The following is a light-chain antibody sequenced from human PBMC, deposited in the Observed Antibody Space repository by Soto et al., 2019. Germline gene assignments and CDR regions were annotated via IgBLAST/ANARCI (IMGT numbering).Light chain of an antibody. CDR1: SCDIGAYKY. J-gene: IGLJ2*01. V-gene: IGLV2-14*01. CDR2: EVS. CDR3: CSYRRSSTLV. Sequence: QSALTQPASVSGSPGQSVTISCTGASCDIGAYKYVSWYQHHPGKSPRLLIYEVSNRPSGASNRFSASKSGNTASLSISGLQAEDEADYFCCSYRRSSTLVFCGGTKVTV.